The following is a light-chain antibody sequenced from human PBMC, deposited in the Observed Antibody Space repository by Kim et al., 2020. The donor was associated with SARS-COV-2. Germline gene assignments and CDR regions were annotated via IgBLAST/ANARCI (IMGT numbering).Light chain of an antibody. CDR2: YDD. J-gene: IGLJ3*02. Sequence: QRVTISCSGSSSNIGNNAVNWYQQLPGKAPKLLIYYDDLLPSGVSDRFSGSKSGTSASLAISGLQSDDEADYYCAAWDDSLNGRVFGGGTKVTVL. CDR3: AAWDDSLNGRV. CDR1: SSNIGNNA. V-gene: IGLV1-36*01.